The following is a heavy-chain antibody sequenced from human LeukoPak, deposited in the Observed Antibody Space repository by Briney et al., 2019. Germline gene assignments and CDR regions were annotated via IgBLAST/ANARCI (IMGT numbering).Heavy chain of an antibody. V-gene: IGHV3-7*04. CDR2: IKQDGSDK. D-gene: IGHD4-17*01. Sequence: GGSLRLSCAASGFTFGSYWVNWVRQAPGKGLEWVANIKQDGSDKYYVDSVKGRFTISRDNAKISLFLQMNGLRAEDTAVYYCARGYGDSIHFDYWGQGTLVTVSS. J-gene: IGHJ4*02. CDR1: GFTFGSYW. CDR3: ARGYGDSIHFDY.